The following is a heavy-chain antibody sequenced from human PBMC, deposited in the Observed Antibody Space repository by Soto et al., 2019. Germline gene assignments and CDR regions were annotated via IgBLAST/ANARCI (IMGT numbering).Heavy chain of an antibody. V-gene: IGHV4-31*03. CDR2: IYYSGST. D-gene: IGHD3-16*01. J-gene: IGHJ6*02. CDR3: ARDTSYHYEGLDV. CDR1: GGSISSGGYF. Sequence: QVQLQESGPGLVKPSQTLSLTCTVSGGSISSGGYFWSWIRQHPGKGLEWIGYIYYSGSTFYNPSLTSRVXXSXDXXKNQFSLKLSSVTAADTAVYYCARDTSYHYEGLDVWGQGTTVTVSS.